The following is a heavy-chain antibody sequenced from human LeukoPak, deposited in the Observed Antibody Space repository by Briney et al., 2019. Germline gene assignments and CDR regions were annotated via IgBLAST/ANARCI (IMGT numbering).Heavy chain of an antibody. CDR1: GFTFSDYA. D-gene: IGHD1-1*01. V-gene: IGHV3-30*14. Sequence: PGGSLRLSCAASGFTFSDYAMHWVRQAPGKGLEWVAVLSYGGTNKYYADSVKGRFTISRDNSKNTLYLQMNSLRAEDTAVYYCARDRGYAMDVWGQGTTVTVSS. J-gene: IGHJ6*02. CDR2: LSYGGTNK. CDR3: ARDRGYAMDV.